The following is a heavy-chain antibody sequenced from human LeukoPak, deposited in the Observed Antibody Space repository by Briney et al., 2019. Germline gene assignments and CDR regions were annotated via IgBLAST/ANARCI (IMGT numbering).Heavy chain of an antibody. CDR1: GYSFINYW. D-gene: IGHD4-11*01. CDR2: IYPGDSTP. J-gene: IGHJ4*02. CDR3: ARQEDGGTYTY. V-gene: IGHV5-51*01. Sequence: GESLKISCKGSGYSFINYWIAWVRHMPGKGLEWMGIIYPGDSTPRYSPSIQGQVTFSADKSTNTAYLQWSSLKASDNAMYYCARQEDGGTYTYWGQGTPVTVSS.